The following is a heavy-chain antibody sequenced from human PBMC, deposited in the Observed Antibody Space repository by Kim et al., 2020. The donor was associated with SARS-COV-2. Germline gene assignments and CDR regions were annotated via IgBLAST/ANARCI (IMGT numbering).Heavy chain of an antibody. CDR2: GST. V-gene: IGHV3-53*01. Sequence: GSTYYADSVKGRFTISRDNSKNPLYLQMNSLRAEDTAVYYCAREEGWFDPWGQGTLVTVSS. CDR3: AREEGWFDP. J-gene: IGHJ5*02.